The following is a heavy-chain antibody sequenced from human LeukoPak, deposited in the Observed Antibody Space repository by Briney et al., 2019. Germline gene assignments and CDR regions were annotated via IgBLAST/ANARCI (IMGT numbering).Heavy chain of an antibody. CDR1: GGSISSGGYY. CDR3: ARAGYYDSSAYGY. V-gene: IGHV4-31*03. Sequence: PSETLSLTCTVSGGSISSGGYYWSWIRRHPGKGLEWIGYIYYSGSTYYNPSLKSRVTISVDTSKSQFSLKLSSVTAADTAVYYCARAGYYDSSAYGYWGQGTLVTVSS. J-gene: IGHJ4*02. D-gene: IGHD3-22*01. CDR2: IYYSGST.